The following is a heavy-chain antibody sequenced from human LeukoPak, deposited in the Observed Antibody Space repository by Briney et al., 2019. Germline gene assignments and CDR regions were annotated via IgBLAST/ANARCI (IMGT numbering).Heavy chain of an antibody. CDR2: INPNSGGT. CDR1: GYTFTGYY. V-gene: IGHV1-2*02. J-gene: IGHJ4*02. CDR3: ARGEAYCGGDCYWSY. D-gene: IGHD2-21*02. Sequence: ASVKVSCKASGYTFTGYYMHWVRQAPGQGLEWMEWINPNSGGTNYAQKFQGRVTMTRDTSISTAYMELSRLRSDDTAVYYCARGEAYCGGDCYWSYWGQGTLVTVSS.